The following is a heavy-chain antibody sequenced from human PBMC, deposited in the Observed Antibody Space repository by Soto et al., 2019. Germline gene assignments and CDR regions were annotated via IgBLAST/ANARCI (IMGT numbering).Heavy chain of an antibody. CDR2: IKQDGSEK. D-gene: IGHD3-22*01. CDR1: GFTFSSYW. Sequence: GGSLRLSCAASGFTFSSYWMSWVRQAPGKGLEWVANIKQDGSEKYYVDSVKGRFTISRDNAKNSLYLQMNSLRAEDTAVYYCARCDRTYYYDSSGSRDAFDIWGQGTMVTVSS. V-gene: IGHV3-7*01. J-gene: IGHJ3*02. CDR3: ARCDRTYYYDSSGSRDAFDI.